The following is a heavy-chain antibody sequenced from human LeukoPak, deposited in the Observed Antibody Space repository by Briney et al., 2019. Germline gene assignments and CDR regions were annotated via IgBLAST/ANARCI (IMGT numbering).Heavy chain of an antibody. J-gene: IGHJ4*02. CDR1: GGSISSGSYY. D-gene: IGHD3-3*01. Sequence: SETLSLTCTVSGGSISSGSYYWSWIRQPAGKGLEWIGRIYTSGSTNYNPSLKSRVTISVDTSKNQFSLKLSSVTAADTAVYYCATGGYDFWSGYLDYWGQGTLVTVSS. V-gene: IGHV4-61*02. CDR2: IYTSGST. CDR3: ATGGYDFWSGYLDY.